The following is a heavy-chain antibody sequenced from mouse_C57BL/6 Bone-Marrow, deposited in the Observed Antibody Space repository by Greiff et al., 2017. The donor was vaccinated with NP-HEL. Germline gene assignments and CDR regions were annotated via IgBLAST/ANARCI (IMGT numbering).Heavy chain of an antibody. Sequence: VQLQQSGPELVKPGASVKLSCKASGYTFTSYDINWVKQRPGQGLEWIGWIYPRDGSTKYNEKFKGKATLTVDTSSSTAYMELHSLTSEDSAVYFCARGLYDYDGYYAMDYWGQGTSVTVSS. CDR3: ARGLYDYDGYYAMDY. D-gene: IGHD2-4*01. CDR1: GYTFTSYD. CDR2: IYPRDGST. J-gene: IGHJ4*01. V-gene: IGHV1-85*01.